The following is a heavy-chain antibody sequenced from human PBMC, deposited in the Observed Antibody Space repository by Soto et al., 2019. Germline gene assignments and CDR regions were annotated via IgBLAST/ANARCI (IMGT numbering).Heavy chain of an antibody. CDR1: GSTLTNHD. Sequence: QVQLVQSGAEVKKPGASVKVSCKASGSTLTNHDMQWVLQAPGQSLEWMGWIKTGNGDTKYSEKFQGRVTISRDTSASTAYMEVSSLKFEDTAVYYCARQAFDIWGQGTTVTVSS. CDR2: IKTGNGDT. CDR3: ARQAFDI. J-gene: IGHJ3*02. V-gene: IGHV1-3*04.